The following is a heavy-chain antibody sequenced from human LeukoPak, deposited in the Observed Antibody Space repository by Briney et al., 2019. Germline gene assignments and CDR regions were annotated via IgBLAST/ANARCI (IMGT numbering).Heavy chain of an antibody. CDR3: ARATSSGWFGDY. V-gene: IGHV4-59*01. CDR2: IYYSGST. Sequence: SETLSLTCTVSGGSISSYYWSWIRQPPGKGLEWIGYIYYSGSTNYNPSLKSRVTISVDTSKNQFSLKLTSVTAADTAVYYCARATSSGWFGDYWGLGTLVTVSS. J-gene: IGHJ4*02. D-gene: IGHD6-19*01. CDR1: GGSISSYY.